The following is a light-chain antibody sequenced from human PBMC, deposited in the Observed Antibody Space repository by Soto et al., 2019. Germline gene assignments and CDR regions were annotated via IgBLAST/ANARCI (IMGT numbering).Light chain of an antibody. CDR1: QSVSSN. Sequence: EIVMTQSPVTLSVSPGERATLSCRASQSVSSNLAWYQQKPGQAPSLLIYGAFTRATGIPARFSGTGSGTEFTLTISSLQSEDFALYYCQQSKKCPLTFGQATRPASK. J-gene: IGKJ5*01. CDR3: QQSKKCPLT. V-gene: IGKV3-15*01. CDR2: GAF.